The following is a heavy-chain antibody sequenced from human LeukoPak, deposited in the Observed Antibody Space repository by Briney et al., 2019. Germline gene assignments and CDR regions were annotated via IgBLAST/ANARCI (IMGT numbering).Heavy chain of an antibody. CDR3: AKDHGSGSSFDKNWFDP. V-gene: IGHV3-30*02. CDR1: RFTFSSYG. D-gene: IGHD3-10*01. Sequence: GGSLRLSCAASRFTFSSYGMHRVRQAPGKGLEWVAFIRYDGSNKYYADSVKGRFTISRDNSKNTLYLQMNSLRAEDTAVYYCAKDHGSGSSFDKNWFDPWGQGTLVTVSS. CDR2: IRYDGSNK. J-gene: IGHJ5*02.